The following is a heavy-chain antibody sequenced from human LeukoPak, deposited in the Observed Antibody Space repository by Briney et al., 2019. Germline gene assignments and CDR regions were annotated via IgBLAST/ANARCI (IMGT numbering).Heavy chain of an antibody. Sequence: PGGSLRLSCVASGFTFSDYEMNWVRRAPGKGLEWVSYIRSSGSNIYYADSVQGRFTISRDNAKNSLYLQMNSLRAEDTAVYYCARGPRDPTGYCARGNCSPTYEVWGHGTLVTVSS. CDR2: IRSSGSNI. J-gene: IGHJ4*01. D-gene: IGHD2-2*03. V-gene: IGHV3-48*03. CDR3: ARGPRDPTGYCARGNCSPTYEV. CDR1: GFTFSDYE.